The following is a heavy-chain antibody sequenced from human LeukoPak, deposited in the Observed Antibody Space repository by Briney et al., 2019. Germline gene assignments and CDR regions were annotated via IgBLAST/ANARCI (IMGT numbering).Heavy chain of an antibody. Sequence: SETLSLTXTVSGGCISSSSYYWGWIRQPPGKGLEWIGSIYYSGSTYYNPSLKSRVTISVDTSKNQFSLKLSSVTAADTAVYYCARHSDYGDYGYMDVWGKGTTVTVSS. J-gene: IGHJ6*03. V-gene: IGHV4-39*01. D-gene: IGHD4-17*01. CDR1: GGCISSSSYY. CDR3: ARHSDYGDYGYMDV. CDR2: IYYSGST.